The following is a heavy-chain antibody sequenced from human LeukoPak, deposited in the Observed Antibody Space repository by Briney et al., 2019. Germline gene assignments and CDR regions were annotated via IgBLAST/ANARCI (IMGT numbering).Heavy chain of an antibody. Sequence: ASVKVSSKASGFRFTSFGVSWVRQAPGQGLEWMGWISNYFGVTHYAEKFEDRVTMTIDTSTATAYMELRSLRYDDTAIYYCARDSDYSGNGNGDWFDPWGQGTLVTVSS. V-gene: IGHV1-18*04. D-gene: IGHD4-11*01. CDR3: ARDSDYSGNGNGDWFDP. CDR2: ISNYFGVT. J-gene: IGHJ5*02. CDR1: GFRFTSFG.